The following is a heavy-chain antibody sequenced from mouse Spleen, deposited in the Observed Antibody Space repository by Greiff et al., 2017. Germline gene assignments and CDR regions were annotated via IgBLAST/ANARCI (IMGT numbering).Heavy chain of an antibody. V-gene: IGHV2-4-1*01. CDR1: GFSLTSYG. J-gene: IGHJ4*01. CDR2: IWSGGST. Sequence: VKLMESGPGLVQPSQSLSITCTVSGFSLTSYGVHWVRQSPGKGLEWLGVIWSGGSTDYNAAFISRLSISKDNSKSQVFFKMNSLQADDTAIYYCARKRTATFYAMDYWGQGTSVTVSS. D-gene: IGHD1-2*01. CDR3: ARKRTATFYAMDY.